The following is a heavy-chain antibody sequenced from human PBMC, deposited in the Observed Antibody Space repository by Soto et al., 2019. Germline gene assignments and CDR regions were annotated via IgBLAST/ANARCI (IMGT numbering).Heavy chain of an antibody. CDR2: IWYDGSNK. Sequence: QVQLVESGGGVVQPGRSLRLSCAASGFTFSSYGMHWVRQAPGKGLEWVAVIWYDGSNKYYADSVKGLFTISRDNSKNTLYLQMNSLRAEDTAVYYCARGHDYYDSSGYYRHWGQGTLVTVSS. J-gene: IGHJ4*02. V-gene: IGHV3-33*01. CDR3: ARGHDYYDSSGYYRH. CDR1: GFTFSSYG. D-gene: IGHD3-22*01.